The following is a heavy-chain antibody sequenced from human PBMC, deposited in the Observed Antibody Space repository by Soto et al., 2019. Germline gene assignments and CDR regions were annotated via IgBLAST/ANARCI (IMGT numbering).Heavy chain of an antibody. CDR2: IYPADSDT. V-gene: IGHV5-51*01. CDR3: ARLGDSSGWLYNWFDP. J-gene: IGHJ5*02. Sequence: PGESLKISCKGSGYSFTTYWIGWVRQMPGKGLEWIGIIYPADSDTRYSPSFQGQVTISADKSISTAYLQWSSLKASDTAMYYCARLGDSSGWLYNWFDPWGQGTLVTVSS. D-gene: IGHD6-19*01. CDR1: GYSFTTYW.